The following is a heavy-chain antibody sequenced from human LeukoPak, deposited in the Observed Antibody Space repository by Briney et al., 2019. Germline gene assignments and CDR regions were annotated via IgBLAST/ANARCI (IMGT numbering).Heavy chain of an antibody. D-gene: IGHD2/OR15-2a*01. CDR3: ARDPQNWDGFDV. CDR2: IYYRENI. CDR1: GGSISSGDYY. J-gene: IGHJ3*01. V-gene: IGHV4-31*03. Sequence: SETLSLTCTVSGGSISSGDYYWSWIRQHQGKGLEWIGCIYYRENINYNPSLKSRVTIRVDTSKNQFSLKLSSVTAADTAVYYCARDPQNWDGFDVWGQGTMVTVSS.